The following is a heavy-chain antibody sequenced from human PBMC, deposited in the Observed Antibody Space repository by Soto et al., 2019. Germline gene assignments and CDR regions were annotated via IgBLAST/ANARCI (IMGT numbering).Heavy chain of an antibody. CDR3: ARSLRGGDYADDI. CDR1: GYSFTSYW. J-gene: IGHJ3*02. CDR2: IYPGDSDT. D-gene: IGHD4-17*01. Sequence: GESLKISCKGSGYSFTSYWISLVRQMPGKGLEWMGIIYPGDSDTRYSPSFQGQVTISADKSISTAYLQWSSLKASDTAMYYCARSLRGGDYADDIWGQGTIVTVSS. V-gene: IGHV5-51*01.